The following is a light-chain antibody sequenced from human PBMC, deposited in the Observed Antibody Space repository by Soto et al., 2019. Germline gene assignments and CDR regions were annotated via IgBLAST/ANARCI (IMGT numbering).Light chain of an antibody. CDR1: QSVSASY. Sequence: EIVLTQSPCTLSLSPGERVTLSCRASQSVSASYLAWYQQKPGQAPRLLIYASSTRDTGIPDRFSGSGSGTDFTLTISRLEPEDFAVYYCQQYVSSLFTFGPGTKVDIK. CDR2: ASS. CDR3: QQYVSSLFT. V-gene: IGKV3-20*01. J-gene: IGKJ3*01.